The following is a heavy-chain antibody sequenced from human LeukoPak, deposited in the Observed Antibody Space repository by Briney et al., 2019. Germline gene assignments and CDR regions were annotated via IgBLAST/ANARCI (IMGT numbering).Heavy chain of an antibody. J-gene: IGHJ4*02. CDR1: GFTFSSYE. V-gene: IGHV3-48*03. D-gene: IGHD3-22*01. CDR2: ISSSGSTI. Sequence: GGSLRLSCAASGFTFSSYEMDWVRQAPGKGLEWVSYISSSGSTIYYADSVKGRFTISRDNAKNSLYLQMNSLRAEDTAVYYCARATYYYDSPYFDYWGQGTLVTVSS. CDR3: ARATYYYDSPYFDY.